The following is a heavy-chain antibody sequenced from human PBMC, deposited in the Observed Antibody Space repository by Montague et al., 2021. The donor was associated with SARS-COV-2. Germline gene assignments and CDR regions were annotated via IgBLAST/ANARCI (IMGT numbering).Heavy chain of an antibody. CDR2: INWKGGRT. CDR3: ARDLEWFGELVDAFDI. Sequence: SLRLSCAASGLTLGDKARSGVRQAPGRGREWASGINWKGGRTGKEDPGKGRFTISRDNAKNSLYLQMNSLRAEDTALYYCARDLEWFGELVDAFDIWGQGTMVTVSS. J-gene: IGHJ3*02. V-gene: IGHV3-20*04. D-gene: IGHD3-10*01. CDR1: GLTLGDKA.